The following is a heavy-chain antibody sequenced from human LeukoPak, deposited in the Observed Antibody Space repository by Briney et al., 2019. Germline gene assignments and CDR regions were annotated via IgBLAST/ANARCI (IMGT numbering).Heavy chain of an antibody. D-gene: IGHD3-16*02. CDR3: ARYYDYVWGSYRYFDY. CDR2: IYTSGST. CDR1: GGSISSYY. V-gene: IGHV4-4*07. Sequence: SETLSLTCTVSGGSISSYYWSWIRQPAGKGLEWIGRIYTSGSTNYNPSLKSRVTMSVDTSKNQFSLKLSSVTAADTAVYYCARYYDYVWGSYRYFDYWGQGTLVTVSS. J-gene: IGHJ4*02.